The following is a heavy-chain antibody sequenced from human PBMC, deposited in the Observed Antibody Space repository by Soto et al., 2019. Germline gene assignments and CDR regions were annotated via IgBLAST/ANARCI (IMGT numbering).Heavy chain of an antibody. CDR2: ISGSGGST. CDR3: AKDLSWTTAPHYYYLGMED. CDR1: GFTFSSYA. Sequence: CGSLRLPCAASGFTFSSYAMNWVRQAPRKGLEWVSSISGSGGSTYYADSVRGRFTISRDNSKNTRYLQMIRLRAEDTPLHYCAKDLSWTTAPHYYYLGMEDWGQRTTV. J-gene: IGHJ6*01. D-gene: IGHD2-21*02. V-gene: IGHV3-23*01.